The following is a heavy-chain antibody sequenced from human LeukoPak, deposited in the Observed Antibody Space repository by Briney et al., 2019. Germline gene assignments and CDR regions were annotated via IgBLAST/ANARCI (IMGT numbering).Heavy chain of an antibody. CDR3: ARVPVMRY. V-gene: IGHV4-39*07. CDR1: GDSISSSRYY. J-gene: IGHJ4*02. D-gene: IGHD2-8*01. Sequence: PSETLSLTCTVSGDSISSSRYYWGWIRQPPGKGLEWIGNIYFSGSTYYNPSLRSRVTISVDTSKNQFSLKLSPVTAADTAVYYCARVPVMRYWGQGTLVIVSS. CDR2: IYFSGST.